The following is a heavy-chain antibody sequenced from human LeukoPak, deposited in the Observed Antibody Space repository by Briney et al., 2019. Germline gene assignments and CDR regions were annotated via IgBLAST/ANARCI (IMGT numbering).Heavy chain of an antibody. J-gene: IGHJ5*02. CDR1: GYTFTSYG. V-gene: IGHV1-18*01. CDR2: ISAYNGNT. D-gene: IGHD6-13*01. CDR3: ARAKDSSSWFGSTWFDP. Sequence: ASVKVSCKASGYTFTSYGISWVRQAPGQGLEWMGWISAYNGNTNYAQKLQGRVTMTTDTSTSTAYMELRSLRSDDTAVYYCARAKDSSSWFGSTWFDPWGQGTLVTVSS.